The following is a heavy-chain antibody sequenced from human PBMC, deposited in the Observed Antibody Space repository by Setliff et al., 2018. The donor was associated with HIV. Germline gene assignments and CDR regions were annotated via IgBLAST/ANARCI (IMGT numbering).Heavy chain of an antibody. V-gene: IGHV1-69*04. CDR2: IIPILGMT. Sequence: SVKVSCKTFGYYFNIDYMHWVRQAPGQGLEWMGRIIPILGMTNYAQKFQGRVTITADKSTSTAYMELNSLRSEDTAMYYCARDLGYCTNGACPLTAEGAFDIWGQGTMVTVS. J-gene: IGHJ3*02. D-gene: IGHD2-8*01. CDR1: GYYFNIDY. CDR3: ARDLGYCTNGACPLTAEGAFDI.